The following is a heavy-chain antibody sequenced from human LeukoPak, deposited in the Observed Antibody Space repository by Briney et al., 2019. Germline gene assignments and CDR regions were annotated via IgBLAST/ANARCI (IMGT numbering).Heavy chain of an antibody. CDR3: ARPYYVIIVYTLMGYY. V-gene: IGHV1-8*01. Sequence: ASVKVSCKASGYTFTSYDINWVRQAPGQGLEWMGWMNPNSGNTGYAQKFQGRVTMTRNTSIITAYMELSSLRSEDAAVYYCARPYYVIIVYTLMGYYWGQGTLFTVSS. CDR2: MNPNSGNT. D-gene: IGHD3-22*01. CDR1: GYTFTSYD. J-gene: IGHJ4*02.